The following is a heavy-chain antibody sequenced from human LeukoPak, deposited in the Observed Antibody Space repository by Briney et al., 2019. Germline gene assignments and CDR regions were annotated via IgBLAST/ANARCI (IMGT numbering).Heavy chain of an antibody. J-gene: IGHJ4*02. CDR3: ARAPRGFQWFVEY. CDR1: GFTFSDYA. CDR2: ISGDGGKT. D-gene: IGHD3-22*01. V-gene: IGHV3-23*01. Sequence: PGGSLRLSCATSGFTFSDYAMTWVRQAPGKGLGWVSDISGDGGKTYYADSVKGRFTISRDSSKNMLYLQMNSLRAEDTAVYYCARAPRGFQWFVEYWGQGTLVTVSS.